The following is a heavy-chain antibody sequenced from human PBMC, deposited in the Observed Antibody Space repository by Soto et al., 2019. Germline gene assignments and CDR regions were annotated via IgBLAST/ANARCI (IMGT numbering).Heavy chain of an antibody. V-gene: IGHV1-2*04. D-gene: IGHD3-16*01. CDR1: GYTFTGYY. J-gene: IGHJ4*01. Sequence: QVQLVQSGAEVKKPGASVKVSCKASGYTFTGYYINWVRQAPGQGLEWMGWINPNSGGTNYAQKFQGWVTMTRDTSISTAYMELSRLRSDDTALYYCATGYYVWVIPFDYWGPRTQGTGSS. CDR2: INPNSGGT. CDR3: ATGYYVWVIPFDY.